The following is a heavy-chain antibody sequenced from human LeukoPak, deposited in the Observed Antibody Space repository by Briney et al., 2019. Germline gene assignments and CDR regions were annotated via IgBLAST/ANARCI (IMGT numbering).Heavy chain of an antibody. CDR2: IYYSGST. CDR3: ARTAVVEAWFDP. J-gene: IGHJ5*02. V-gene: IGHV4-39*01. D-gene: IGHD2-15*01. CDR1: GGSISSSSYY. Sequence: SETLSLTCTVPGGSISSSSYYWGWIRQPPGKGLEWIGSIYYSGSTYYNPSLKSRVTISVDTSKNQFSLKLSSVTAADTAVYYCARTAVVEAWFDPWGQGTLVTVSS.